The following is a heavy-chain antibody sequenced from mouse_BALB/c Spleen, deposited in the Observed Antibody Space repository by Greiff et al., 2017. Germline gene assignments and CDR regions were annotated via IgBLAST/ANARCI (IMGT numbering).Heavy chain of an antibody. D-gene: IGHD1-1*01. CDR2: LWWDDVK. CDR3: ARMEGLLRIGAMDY. V-gene: IGHV8-8*01. CDR1: GFSLSTSGMG. Sequence: QVTLKESGPGLLQPSQTLSLTCSFSGFSLSTSGMGVGWIRHPSGKGLEWLAHLWWDDVKRYNPVLKSRQTISKATSSSHVFLKIASVDTADTATDYCARMEGLLRIGAMDYWGQGTSVTVSS. J-gene: IGHJ4*01.